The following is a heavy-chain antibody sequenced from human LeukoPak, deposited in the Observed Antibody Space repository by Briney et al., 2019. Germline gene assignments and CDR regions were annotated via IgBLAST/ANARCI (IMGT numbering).Heavy chain of an antibody. V-gene: IGHV4-59*01. D-gene: IGHD7-27*01. J-gene: IGHJ4*02. CDR1: GASISTYY. CDR2: IYFTGST. CDR3: ASSTGAIPGPSWYFDY. Sequence: SETLSLTCTVSGASISTYYWRWIRQPTWKGLEWLGYIYFTGSTNCNPSLESRISISVDTSTKQFSLKLTSVTAADTAMYYCASSTGAIPGPSWYFDYWGLGTLVTVSS.